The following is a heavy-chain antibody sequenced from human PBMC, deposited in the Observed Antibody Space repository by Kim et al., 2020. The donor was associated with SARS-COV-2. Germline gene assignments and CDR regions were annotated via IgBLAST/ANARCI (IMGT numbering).Heavy chain of an antibody. D-gene: IGHD3-22*01. J-gene: IGHJ4*02. CDR2: IYYSGST. CDR1: GGSISSSSYY. V-gene: IGHV4-39*01. Sequence: SETLSLTCTVSGGSISSSSYYWGWIRQPPGMGLEWIGCIYYSGSTYYNPSLNSRITISVDTDKNQFSLKLSSVTAADTAVYYCASRLQCYYDSSGSSFDYWGQGTLVTVSS. CDR3: ASRLQCYYDSSGSSFDY.